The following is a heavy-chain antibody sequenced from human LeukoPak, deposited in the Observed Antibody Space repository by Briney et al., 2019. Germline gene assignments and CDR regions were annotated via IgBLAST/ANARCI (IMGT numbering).Heavy chain of an antibody. D-gene: IGHD2-2*01. Sequence: ASVTVSCKASGYTFTGYYMHWVRQAPGQGLEWMGWINPNSCGTNYAQKFQGRVTMTRDTSISTAYMELSRLRSDDTAVYYCARDESCSSTSCSDYWGQGTLVTVSS. V-gene: IGHV1-2*02. J-gene: IGHJ4*02. CDR2: INPNSCGT. CDR1: GYTFTGYY. CDR3: ARDESCSSTSCSDY.